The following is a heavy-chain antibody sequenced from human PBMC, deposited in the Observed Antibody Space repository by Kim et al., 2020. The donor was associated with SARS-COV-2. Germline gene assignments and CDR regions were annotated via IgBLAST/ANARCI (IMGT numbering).Heavy chain of an antibody. CDR3: AKGTTVTGGVYY. CDR1: GYTFTSYD. D-gene: IGHD4-4*01. J-gene: IGHJ4*02. V-gene: IGHV1-8*01. CDR2: MNPNSGNT. Sequence: ASVKVSCKASGYTFTSYDINWVRQAPGQGLEWMGWMNPNSGNTGYAQKFQGRVTMTRSTSISTAYMELSSLKSEDTAVYYCAKGTTVTGGVYYWSQVTLV.